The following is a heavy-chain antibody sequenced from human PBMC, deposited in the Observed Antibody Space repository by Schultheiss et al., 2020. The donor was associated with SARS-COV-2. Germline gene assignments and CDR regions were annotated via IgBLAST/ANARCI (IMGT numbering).Heavy chain of an antibody. J-gene: IGHJ6*03. Sequence: GGSLRLSCKSSGYSFTTYWIGWVRQMPGKGLEWMGIIYPGDSDTRYSPSFQGQVTISADKSISTAYLQWSSLKASDTAMYYCARHYDHPRYMDVWGKGTTVTVSS. D-gene: IGHD5-12*01. V-gene: IGHV5-51*01. CDR3: ARHYDHPRYMDV. CDR1: GYSFTTYW. CDR2: IYPGDSDT.